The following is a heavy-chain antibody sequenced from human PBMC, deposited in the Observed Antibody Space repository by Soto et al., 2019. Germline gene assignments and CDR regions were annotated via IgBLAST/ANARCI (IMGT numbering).Heavy chain of an antibody. V-gene: IGHV4-39*01. J-gene: IGHJ4*02. CDR1: GGSIISSPDW. D-gene: IGHD6-6*01. CDR2: IYRDGAT. Sequence: SETLSLTCRFSGGSIISSPDWLGWVRQPPGKGPEWIASIYRDGATYYNPSLNSRVTVFVDSSKNQFSLKLTSVTAADTAIYYCARLAGSSFFTYWGQGTRVTVSS. CDR3: ARLAGSSFFTY.